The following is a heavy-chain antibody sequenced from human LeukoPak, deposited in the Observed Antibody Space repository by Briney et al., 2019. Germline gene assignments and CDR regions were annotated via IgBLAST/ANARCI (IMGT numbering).Heavy chain of an antibody. J-gene: IGHJ4*02. Sequence: GRSLRLSCAASGFTFSSYWMHWVRQAPGEGLVWVSRISNDGSSTSYADSVKGRFTISRDNAKNTLYVQMNSLRAEDTAVYYCARVASSSGWYFDYWGQGTLVTVSS. V-gene: IGHV3-74*01. CDR2: ISNDGSST. CDR1: GFTFSSYW. D-gene: IGHD6-19*01. CDR3: ARVASSSGWYFDY.